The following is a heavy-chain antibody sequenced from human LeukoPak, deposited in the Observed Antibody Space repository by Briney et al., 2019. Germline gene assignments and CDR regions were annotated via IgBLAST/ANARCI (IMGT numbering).Heavy chain of an antibody. CDR2: MYHSGST. V-gene: IGHV4-59*01. J-gene: IGHJ3*02. Sequence: PSETLSLTCTVSGGSISSYYWNWIRQPPGKGLEWIGYMYHSGSTNYNPSLKSRVTMSVDTSKNQFSLRLTSVTAADTAVYYCARQYYGDYVGDAFDIWGQGTKVTVSS. CDR1: GGSISSYY. CDR3: ARQYYGDYVGDAFDI. D-gene: IGHD4-17*01.